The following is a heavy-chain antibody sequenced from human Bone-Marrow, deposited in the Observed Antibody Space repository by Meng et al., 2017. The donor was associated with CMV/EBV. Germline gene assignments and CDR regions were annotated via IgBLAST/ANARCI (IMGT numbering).Heavy chain of an antibody. J-gene: IGHJ5*02. CDR1: GYTLTELS. CDR3: ATLKGGQLLLGGFDP. D-gene: IGHD2-2*01. V-gene: IGHV1-24*01. Sequence: ASVKVSCKVSGYTLTELSMHWVRQAPGKGLEWMGGFDPEDGETIYAQKFQGRVTMTKDTSTDTAYMELSSLRSEDTAVYYCATLKGGQLLLGGFDPWCQGTLVTV. CDR2: FDPEDGET.